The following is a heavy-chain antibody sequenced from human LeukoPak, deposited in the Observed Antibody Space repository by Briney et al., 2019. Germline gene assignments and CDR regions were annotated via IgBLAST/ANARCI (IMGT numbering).Heavy chain of an antibody. D-gene: IGHD1-7*01. J-gene: IGHJ5*02. V-gene: IGHV5-51*01. CDR3: ARFSGTSLAKNWFDP. Sequence: GESLKISCKGSGYSFFGYWIGWVRQMPDKGLEWMGIIYPDDSETRYSPAFQGQVTISADKSISTAHLQWSSLKASDTAMYYCARFSGTSLAKNWFDPWGQGTLVTVSS. CDR2: IYPDDSET. CDR1: GYSFFGYW.